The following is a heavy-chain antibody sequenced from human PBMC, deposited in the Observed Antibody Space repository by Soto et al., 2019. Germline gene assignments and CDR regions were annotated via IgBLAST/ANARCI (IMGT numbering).Heavy chain of an antibody. Sequence: PGGSLRLSCAASGFTFTRYSMNWVRQAPGKGLEWVSSISSTTNYIYYGDSMKGRFTISRDNSKNTLYLEMNSLRAEDTAVYYCARSRPFRAAAIGWFDPWGQGTVVTVSS. D-gene: IGHD2-2*01. CDR1: GFTFTRYS. CDR2: ISSTTNYI. CDR3: ARSRPFRAAAIGWFDP. J-gene: IGHJ5*02. V-gene: IGHV3-21*01.